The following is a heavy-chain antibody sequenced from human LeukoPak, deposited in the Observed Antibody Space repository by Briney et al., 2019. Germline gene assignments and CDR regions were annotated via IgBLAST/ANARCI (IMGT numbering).Heavy chain of an antibody. D-gene: IGHD1-26*01. Sequence: GGSLRLSCAGSGFTFRDYTMHWVRQAPGKGLEWVSLISWDAGSTYYADSVKGRFTISRDNSGNSLYLQMNSLRTEDTALYFCAKAKGASGSYYPLKHWGQGTLVTVSS. CDR1: GFTFRDYT. CDR3: AKAKGASGSYYPLKH. CDR2: ISWDAGST. J-gene: IGHJ1*01. V-gene: IGHV3-43*01.